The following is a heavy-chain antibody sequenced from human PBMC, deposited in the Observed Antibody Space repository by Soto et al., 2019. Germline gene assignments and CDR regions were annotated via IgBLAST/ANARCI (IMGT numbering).Heavy chain of an antibody. V-gene: IGHV4-34*01. Sequence: LSRTCAVYGGSFSGYYWSWIRQPPGKGLEWIGEINHSGSTNYNPSLKSRVTISVDTSKNQFSLKLSSVTAADTAVYYCARESGWTEPDYWGQGTLVTVSS. CDR2: INHSGST. J-gene: IGHJ4*02. CDR1: GGSFSGYY. CDR3: ARESGWTEPDY. D-gene: IGHD6-25*01.